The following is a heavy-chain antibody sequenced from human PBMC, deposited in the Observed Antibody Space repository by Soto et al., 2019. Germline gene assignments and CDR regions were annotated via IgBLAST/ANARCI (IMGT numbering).Heavy chain of an antibody. CDR2: IIPIFGTA. CDR3: ARDWARGYCISTRCYLPGLDT. CDR1: GGTFSSYA. D-gene: IGHD2-2*01. J-gene: IGHJ5*02. Sequence: SVKVSCKASGGTFSSYAISWLRQAPGQGLEWMGGIIPIFGTANYAQKFQGRVTITADESTSTAYMELSSLRSEDTAVYSCARDWARGYCISTRCYLPGLDTWGQGTLVTVSS. V-gene: IGHV1-69*13.